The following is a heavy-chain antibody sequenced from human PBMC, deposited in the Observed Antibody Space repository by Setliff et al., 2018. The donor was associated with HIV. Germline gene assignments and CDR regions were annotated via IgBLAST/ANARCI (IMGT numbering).Heavy chain of an antibody. V-gene: IGHV1-2*02. J-gene: IGHJ6*02. CDR3: ARDRSDYYYYYGMDV. CDR2: INPNSGGT. D-gene: IGHD3-3*01. Sequence: ASVKVSCKASGYTFTGYYMHWVRQAPGQGLEWMGWINPNSGGTNYAQKFQGRVTMTRDTSISTAYMELRRLRSDDTAVYYCARDRSDYYYYYGMDVWGQGTTGTVSS. CDR1: GYTFTGYY.